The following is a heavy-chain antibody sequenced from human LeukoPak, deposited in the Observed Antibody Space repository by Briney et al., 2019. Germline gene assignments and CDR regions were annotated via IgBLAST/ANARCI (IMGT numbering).Heavy chain of an antibody. CDR3: ARDRRLRFLEWSSIGYFQH. D-gene: IGHD3-3*01. CDR1: GYTFTSYG. CDR2: IRTYDDNA. V-gene: IGHV1-18*01. Sequence: ASVKVSCKASGYTFTSYGIIWVRQAPGQGLEWMGGIRTYDDNANYAERLQGRVTMATDTSTSTAYMELRSLRSDDTAVYYCARDRRLRFLEWSSIGYFQHWGQGTLVTVSS. J-gene: IGHJ1*01.